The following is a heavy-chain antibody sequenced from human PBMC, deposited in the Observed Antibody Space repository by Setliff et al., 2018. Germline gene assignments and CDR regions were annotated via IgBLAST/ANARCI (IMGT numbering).Heavy chain of an antibody. V-gene: IGHV1-8*01. D-gene: IGHD3-16*01. J-gene: IGHJ4*02. Sequence: ASVKVSCKASGYSFISYDINWVRRAPGQGLEWMGWMNPERDNTGYAQKFQGRVTMTGHASINTAYMELTSLTSEDTAVYYCVRNPLGPEASTPGGYWGQGTLVTVSS. CDR3: VRNPLGPEASTPGGY. CDR2: MNPERDNT. CDR1: GYSFISYD.